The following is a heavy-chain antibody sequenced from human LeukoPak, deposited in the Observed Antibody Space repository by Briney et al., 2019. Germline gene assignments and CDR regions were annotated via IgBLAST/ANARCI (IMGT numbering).Heavy chain of an antibody. V-gene: IGHV3-66*01. CDR2: IHSGGTT. J-gene: IGHJ4*02. CDR3: AAKWLLRRY. Sequence: GGSLRLSCTASGFTVSSNYMTWVRQAPGKGLECVSPIHSGGTTDYADSVKGRFTISRDNSKNMLYLQMNSLRVEDTAVYYCAAKWLLRRYWGQGTLVTVSS. D-gene: IGHD3-22*01. CDR1: GFTVSSNY.